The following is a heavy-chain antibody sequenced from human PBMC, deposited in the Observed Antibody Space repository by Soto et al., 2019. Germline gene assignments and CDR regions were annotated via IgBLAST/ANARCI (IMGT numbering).Heavy chain of an antibody. Sequence: GGSLSLSCAASGFTFSSYAMSWVRQAPGKGLGWVSAISGSGGSTYYADSVKGRFTISRDNSKNTLYLQMNSLRAEDTAVYYCAKDKVVAATGYWGQGTLVTVSS. D-gene: IGHD2-15*01. CDR3: AKDKVVAATGY. J-gene: IGHJ4*02. V-gene: IGHV3-23*01. CDR2: ISGSGGST. CDR1: GFTFSSYA.